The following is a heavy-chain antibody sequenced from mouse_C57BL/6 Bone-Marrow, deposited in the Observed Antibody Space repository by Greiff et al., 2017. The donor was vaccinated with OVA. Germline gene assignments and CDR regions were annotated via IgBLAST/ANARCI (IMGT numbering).Heavy chain of an antibody. Sequence: VQLQQSGAELVRPGASVKLSCTASGFNIKDDYMHWVKQRPEQGLEWIGWIDPENGDTEYASKFQGKATIPADTSSNTAYLQLSSLTSEDTAVYYCTEGSDGYLDYWGQGTTLTVSS. V-gene: IGHV14-4*01. J-gene: IGHJ2*01. CDR3: TEGSDGYLDY. CDR2: IDPENGDT. CDR1: GFNIKDDY.